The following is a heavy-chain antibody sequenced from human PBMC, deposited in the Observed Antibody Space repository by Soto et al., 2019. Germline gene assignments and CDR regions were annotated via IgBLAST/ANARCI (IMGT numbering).Heavy chain of an antibody. D-gene: IGHD4-17*01. J-gene: IGHJ1*01. V-gene: IGHV3-15*01. CDR3: TTARGTYGAEYFQH. CDR1: GFTFTNAW. Sequence: PGGSMRLSCAACGFTFTNAWMSWARQAPGKGLEWVGRIKSKTDGGTTDYAAPVKGRFTISRDDSKNTLYLQMNSLKTEDTAVYYCTTARGTYGAEYFQHWGQGTLVTVSS. CDR2: IKSKTDGGTT.